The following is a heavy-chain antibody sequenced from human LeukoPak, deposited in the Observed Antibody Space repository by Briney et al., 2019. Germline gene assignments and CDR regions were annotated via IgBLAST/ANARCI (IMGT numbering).Heavy chain of an antibody. Sequence: SETLSLTCTVSGGSISSYYWGWIRQPAGKGLEWIGRIHTSGSTNYNPSLKSRVTMSVDTSKNQFSLKLRSVTAADTAVYYCARDSYYYDSSGYYRFDYWGQGTLVTVSS. CDR3: ARDSYYYDSSGYYRFDY. V-gene: IGHV4-4*07. CDR2: IHTSGST. D-gene: IGHD3-22*01. J-gene: IGHJ4*02. CDR1: GGSISSYY.